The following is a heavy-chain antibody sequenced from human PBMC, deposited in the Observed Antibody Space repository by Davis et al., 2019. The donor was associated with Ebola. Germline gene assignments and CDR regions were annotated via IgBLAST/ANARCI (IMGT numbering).Heavy chain of an antibody. D-gene: IGHD6-19*01. CDR3: ATELAGDAFDV. CDR2: IKQDGSKT. Sequence: GESLKISCTASGFTFSGYWMNWVRQGPGKGLEWVANIKQDGSKTNYVDSVKDRFTISRDNAKNSLFLQMKNLRADDTAVYYCATELAGDAFDVWGRGTLVTVSS. CDR1: GFTFSGYW. V-gene: IGHV3-7*03. J-gene: IGHJ3*01.